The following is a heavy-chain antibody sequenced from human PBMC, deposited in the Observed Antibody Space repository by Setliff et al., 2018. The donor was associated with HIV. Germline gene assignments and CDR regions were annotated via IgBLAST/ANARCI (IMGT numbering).Heavy chain of an antibody. CDR1: GGSFGTVD. CDR2: IIPLFGAP. Sequence: ASVKVSCKAPGGSFGTVDISWVRPAPGQGLEWVGEIIPLFGAPNYAQKFQGRVTLTTDGSTSAAFMGLRSLRSEDTAVYYCARDPAPSSSASYFQHWGQGTPVTVSS. V-gene: IGHV1-69*05. J-gene: IGHJ1*01. D-gene: IGHD6-6*01. CDR3: ARDPAPSSSASYFQH.